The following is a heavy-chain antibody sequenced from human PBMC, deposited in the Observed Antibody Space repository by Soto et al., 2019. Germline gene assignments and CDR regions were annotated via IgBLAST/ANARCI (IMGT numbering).Heavy chain of an antibody. V-gene: IGHV4-34*01. CDR1: GGSFSSHS. CDR3: TTYDVGTIIQDY. D-gene: IGHD7-27*01. CDR2: IHHDGIT. Sequence: QVQLQQWGAGLLKPSETLSLTCAIYGGSFSSHSRSWVRQPPGKGLEWIGEIHHDGITNYNPSLKSRVTISGDTSKSQFSLELTSLTAADMAVYYCTTYDVGTIIQDYWAQGTLVTVSS. J-gene: IGHJ4*02.